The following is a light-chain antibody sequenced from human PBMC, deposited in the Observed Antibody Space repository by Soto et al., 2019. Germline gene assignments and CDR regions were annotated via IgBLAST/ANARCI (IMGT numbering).Light chain of an antibody. J-gene: IGKJ4*01. CDR2: GAS. V-gene: IGKV3-20*01. CDR3: QQYGSSGIT. Sequence: EIVLTQSPGTLSLSPWERATLSCRASQSVSSSYLAWYQQKPGQAPRLFIYGASCRATGIADRFSGSGSGTDFTLTISRLEPEDYAVYYCQQYGSSGITFGGGPKVEVK. CDR1: QSVSSSY.